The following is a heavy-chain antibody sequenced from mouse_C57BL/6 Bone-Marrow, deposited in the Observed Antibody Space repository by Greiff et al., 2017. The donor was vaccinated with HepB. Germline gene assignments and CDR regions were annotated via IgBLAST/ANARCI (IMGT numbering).Heavy chain of an antibody. CDR2: IDPENGDT. V-gene: IGHV14-4*01. CDR1: GFNIKDDY. J-gene: IGHJ4*01. D-gene: IGHD1-1*01. Sequence: EVQLVESGAELVRPGASVKLSCTASGFNIKDDYMHWVKQRPEQGLEWIGWIDPENGDTEYASKFQGKATITADTSSNTAYLQLSSLTSEDTAVYYCTPITTVGAMDYWGQGTSVTVSS. CDR3: TPITTVGAMDY.